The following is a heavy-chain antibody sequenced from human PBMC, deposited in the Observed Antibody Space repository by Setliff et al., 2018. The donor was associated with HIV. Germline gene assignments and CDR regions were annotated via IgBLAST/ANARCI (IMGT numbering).Heavy chain of an antibody. Sequence: PGGSLRLSCAASGFTFSSSWMTWVRQAPGRGLEYVAGMNRDGREKLYADSVKGRFSISRDNAKNSLYLQMSSLRTEDTAVYFCARDPAFGAFGIWGQGTMVTVSS. V-gene: IGHV3-7*04. D-gene: IGHD3-10*01. J-gene: IGHJ3*02. CDR3: ARDPAFGAFGI. CDR2: MNRDGREK. CDR1: GFTFSSSW.